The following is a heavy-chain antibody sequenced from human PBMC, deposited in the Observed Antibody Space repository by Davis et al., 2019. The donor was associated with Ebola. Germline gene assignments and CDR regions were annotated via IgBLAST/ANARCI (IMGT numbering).Heavy chain of an antibody. CDR3: ARVAWPNWYFDL. CDR2: LNHSGST. CDR1: GGSFSGYY. V-gene: IGHV4-34*01. Sequence: PSETLSLTCAVYGGSFSGYYWSWIRQPPGKGLEWIGELNHSGSTNYNSSLKSRVTISVDTTKKQFSLKLSSVTAADTAAYYCARVAWPNWYFDLWGRGTLVTVSS. J-gene: IGHJ2*01.